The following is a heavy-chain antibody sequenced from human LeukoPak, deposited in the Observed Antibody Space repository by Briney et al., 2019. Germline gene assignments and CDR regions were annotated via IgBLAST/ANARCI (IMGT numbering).Heavy chain of an antibody. J-gene: IGHJ4*02. D-gene: IGHD5-24*01. Sequence: SETLSLTCTVSGGSLSNYYWSWVRQPPGMGLEWIGYVHHSGTTNYNPSLKSRVTISVDTSKNQFSLKLSSVTAADTAVYYCARGWLQFDYWGQGTLVTVSS. CDR2: VHHSGTT. V-gene: IGHV4-59*01. CDR1: GGSLSNYY. CDR3: ARGWLQFDY.